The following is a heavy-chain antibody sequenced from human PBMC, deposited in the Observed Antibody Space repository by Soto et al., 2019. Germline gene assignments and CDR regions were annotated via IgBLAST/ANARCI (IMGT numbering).Heavy chain of an antibody. CDR2: IWKDGSIK. CDR3: VRDGVGILPYYGYFDY. J-gene: IGHJ4*02. Sequence: QGQLVDSGGGVVQPGTSLRLSCAASGFIFSDYGMHWVRQAPGKGLDWVSVIWKDGSIKYYADSVKGRFTIYRDNSVNTLSVEMNSLRAEDTAVYYCVRDGVGILPYYGYFDYWGQSTLVTVSS. D-gene: IGHD3-22*01. V-gene: IGHV3-33*01. CDR1: GFIFSDYG.